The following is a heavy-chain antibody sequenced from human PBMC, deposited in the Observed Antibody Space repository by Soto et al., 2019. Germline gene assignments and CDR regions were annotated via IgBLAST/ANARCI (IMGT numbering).Heavy chain of an antibody. CDR3: ARGLITGSHYSGGWYYFDS. D-gene: IGHD6-19*01. CDR2: INHSGSA. V-gene: IGHV4-34*01. CDR1: GESCSGDI. J-gene: IGHJ4*02. Sequence: SETLALACAVYGESCSGDIWTWIGQAPGKGLQWIGQINHSGSASYNPSLKSRVTISVHPSNSQFSLELSSVTAADTAVYYCARGLITGSHYSGGWYYFDSWGQGTQVTVSS.